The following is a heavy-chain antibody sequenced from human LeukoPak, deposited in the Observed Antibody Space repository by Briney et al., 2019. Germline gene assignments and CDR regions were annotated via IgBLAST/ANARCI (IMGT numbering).Heavy chain of an antibody. CDR1: GFTVSNND. V-gene: IGHV3-53*01. Sequence: PGGSLRLSCAASGFTVSNNDMNWVRQAPGKGLEWVSVIYSGGDTSYADSVKGRFTISRDNSKNTVYLQMNSLRAEDTAVYYCGRGLIVRGVLNGDYYLDYWGRGIRVTVS. J-gene: IGHJ4*02. D-gene: IGHD3-10*01. CDR2: IYSGGDT. CDR3: GRGLIVRGVLNGDYYLDY.